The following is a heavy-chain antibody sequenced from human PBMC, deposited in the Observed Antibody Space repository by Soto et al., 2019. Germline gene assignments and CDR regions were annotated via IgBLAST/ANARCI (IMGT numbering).Heavy chain of an antibody. Sequence: SQTRSLSCAVYGGSVSGYYWSWIREPQGKGLEWIGEINTCGSSNYTPYLKSRVTIAVATAKNQFSLQLSSVTAAATAVDYCAASGSLGCLEVWAQGTTVTVAS. V-gene: IGHV4-34*01. D-gene: IGHD1-26*01. CDR2: INTCGSS. CDR1: GGSVSGYY. CDR3: AASGSLGCLEV. J-gene: IGHJ6*02.